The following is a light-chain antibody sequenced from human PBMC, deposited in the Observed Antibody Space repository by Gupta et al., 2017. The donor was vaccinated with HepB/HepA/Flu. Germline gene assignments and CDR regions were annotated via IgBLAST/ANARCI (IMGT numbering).Light chain of an antibody. V-gene: IGKV1-12*01. Sequence: DIQMTQSPSSVSASVGDRVTITCRASQGISSWLVWYQQKPGKAPKLLIYAASSLQSGVPSRFSGSGSGTDFTLTISSLQPEDFATYYCQQANGFPITFGQGTRLEIK. CDR2: AAS. J-gene: IGKJ5*01. CDR3: QQANGFPIT. CDR1: QGISSW.